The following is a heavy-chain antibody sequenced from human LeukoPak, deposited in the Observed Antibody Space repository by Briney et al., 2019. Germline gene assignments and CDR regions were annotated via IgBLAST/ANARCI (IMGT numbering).Heavy chain of an antibody. CDR1: GFTVSSHG. CDR3: AKSIPAIAVAVSTRQ. Sequence: PGGSLRLSCAASGFTVSSHGMHWVRQAPGKGLEWVAFIRYDGSNKNYADSVKGRFTISRDNSKNTLYLQMNSLKPDDTAMYYCAKSIPAIAVAVSTRQWGQGTLVTVSS. CDR2: IRYDGSNK. J-gene: IGHJ4*02. D-gene: IGHD6-19*01. V-gene: IGHV3-30*02.